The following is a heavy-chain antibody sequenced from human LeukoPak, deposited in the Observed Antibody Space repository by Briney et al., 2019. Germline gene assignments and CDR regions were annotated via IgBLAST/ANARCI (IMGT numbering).Heavy chain of an antibody. D-gene: IGHD5-24*01. CDR3: ARSMAMSGFDP. CDR2: IIPILGIA. J-gene: IGHJ5*02. CDR1: GGTFSSYA. Sequence: ASVKVSCKASGGTFSSYAISWVRQAPGQGLEWMGRIIPILGIANYAQKFQGRVTITADKSTSTAYMELSSLRSEDTAVYYCARSMAMSGFDPWGQGTLVTVSS. V-gene: IGHV1-69*04.